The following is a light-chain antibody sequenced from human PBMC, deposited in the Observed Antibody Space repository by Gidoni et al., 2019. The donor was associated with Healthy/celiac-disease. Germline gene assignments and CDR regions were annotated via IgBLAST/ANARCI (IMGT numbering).Light chain of an antibody. J-gene: IGLJ3*02. CDR1: SSDVGGYNY. V-gene: IGLV2-8*01. Sequence: QSALTQPPSAYGSPGQSVTISCTGTSSDVGGYNYVSWYQQHPGKAPKLMIYEVSKRPSGFPDRFSGSKSGNTASLTVSGLQAEDEADYYCSSYAGSNNLVFGGGTKLTVL. CDR2: EVS. CDR3: SSYAGSNNLV.